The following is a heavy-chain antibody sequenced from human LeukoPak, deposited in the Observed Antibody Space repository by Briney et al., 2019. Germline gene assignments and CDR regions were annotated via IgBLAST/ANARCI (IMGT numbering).Heavy chain of an antibody. D-gene: IGHD4-17*01. CDR1: GFTFSSYE. CDR2: ISSSGSTI. V-gene: IGHV3-48*03. Sequence: GGSLRLSWAASGFTFSSYEMNWVRQAPAKGLEWVSYISSSGSTIYYADSVKGRFTISRDNAKNSLYLQMNSLRAEDTAVYYCARAYGDYDFDYWGQGTLVTVSS. J-gene: IGHJ4*02. CDR3: ARAYGDYDFDY.